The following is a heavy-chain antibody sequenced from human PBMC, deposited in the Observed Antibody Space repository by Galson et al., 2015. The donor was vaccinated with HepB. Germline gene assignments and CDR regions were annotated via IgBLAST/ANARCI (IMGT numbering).Heavy chain of an antibody. Sequence: SVKVSCKASGYTFTSYYMHWVRQAPGQGLEWMGIINPSGGSTSYAQKFQGRVTMTRDTSTSTAYMELSSLRSEDTAVYYCAREIRGYSYGSYYFDYWGQGTLVTVSS. CDR1: GYTFTSYY. D-gene: IGHD5-18*01. CDR3: AREIRGYSYGSYYFDY. CDR2: INPSGGST. V-gene: IGHV1-46*01. J-gene: IGHJ4*02.